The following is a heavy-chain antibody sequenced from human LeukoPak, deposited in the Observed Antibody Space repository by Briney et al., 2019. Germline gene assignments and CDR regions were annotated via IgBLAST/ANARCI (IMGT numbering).Heavy chain of an antibody. D-gene: IGHD1-26*01. J-gene: IGHJ5*02. CDR1: GFTFSSYE. Sequence: GGSLRLSCAASGFTFSSYEMNWVRQAPGEGLGWVSYISSSGSTIYYADSVKGRFTISRDNAKNSLYLQMDTLRAEDTAVYYCARAPRFRLVGVPKGPFDPWGQGTLVTVSS. CDR3: ARAPRFRLVGVPKGPFDP. V-gene: IGHV3-48*03. CDR2: ISSSGSTI.